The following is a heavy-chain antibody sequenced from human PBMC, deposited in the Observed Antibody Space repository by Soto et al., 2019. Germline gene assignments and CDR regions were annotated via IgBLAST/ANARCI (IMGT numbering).Heavy chain of an antibody. Sequence: EVQLVESGGGLVQPGGSLRLSCAISGFTFSTCWMSWVRQAPGKGLEWVANIKHDGSEKYYVDSVKGRFTISRDKAKNSLYLQMNSLRAEDAAVYYCAREPVDPWGKFDYWGQGTLVTVSS. J-gene: IGHJ4*02. CDR2: IKHDGSEK. V-gene: IGHV3-7*04. CDR1: GFTFSTCW. CDR3: AREPVDPWGKFDY. D-gene: IGHD3-16*01.